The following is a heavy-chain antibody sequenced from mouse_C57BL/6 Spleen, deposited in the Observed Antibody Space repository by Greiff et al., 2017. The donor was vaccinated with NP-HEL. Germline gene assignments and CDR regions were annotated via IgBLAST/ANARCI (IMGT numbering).Heavy chain of an antibody. J-gene: IGHJ2*01. Sequence: EVQVVESGGGLVKPGGSLKLSCAASGFTFSDYGMHWVRQAPEKGLEWVAYISSGSSTIYYADTVKGRFTISRDNAKNTLFLQMTSLRSEDTAMYYCARGDGYLPFDYWGQGTTLTVSS. CDR1: GFTFSDYG. V-gene: IGHV5-17*01. CDR3: ARGDGYLPFDY. CDR2: ISSGSSTI. D-gene: IGHD2-3*01.